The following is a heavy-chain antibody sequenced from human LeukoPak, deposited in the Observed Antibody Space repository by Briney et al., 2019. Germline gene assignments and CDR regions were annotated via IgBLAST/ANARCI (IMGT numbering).Heavy chain of an antibody. J-gene: IGHJ4*02. CDR3: AAGPIVAAGTYFDY. Sequence: TSVKVSCNASGFTFTSFAMQPLRQARGLRLGWIGWIDVGSGNTNYAQKFQERVTITRDMNTRTAYMELSRLRSEDTAVYYCAAGPIVAAGTYFDYWGQGTLVTVSS. CDR2: IDVGSGNT. V-gene: IGHV1-58*02. D-gene: IGHD6-13*01. CDR1: GFTFTSFA.